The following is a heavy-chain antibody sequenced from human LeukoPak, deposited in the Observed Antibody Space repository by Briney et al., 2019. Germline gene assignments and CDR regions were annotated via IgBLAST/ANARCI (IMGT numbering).Heavy chain of an antibody. CDR2: ISSSSSYI. CDR1: GFTFSSYS. D-gene: IGHD6-6*01. CDR3: ARDFHSAPGPFGY. Sequence: PGGSLKLSCAASGFTFSSYSMNWVRQAPGKGLDWVSSISSSSSYIYYADSVKGRFTISRDNAKNSLYLQMNSLRAEDTVVYYCARDFHSAPGPFGYWGQGTLVTVSS. V-gene: IGHV3-21*01. J-gene: IGHJ4*02.